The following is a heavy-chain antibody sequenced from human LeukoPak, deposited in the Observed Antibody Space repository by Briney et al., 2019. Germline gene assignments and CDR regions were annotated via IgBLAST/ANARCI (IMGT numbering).Heavy chain of an antibody. CDR1: GFTFSSYA. J-gene: IGHJ4*02. D-gene: IGHD1-26*01. CDR3: ARDLGVGATTGYFDY. Sequence: GGSLRLSCAASGFTFSSYAMSWVRQAPGKGLEWVSAISGSGGSTYYADSVKGRFTISRDNSKNTLYLQMNSLRAEDTAVYYCARDLGVGATTGYFDYWGQGTLVTVSS. V-gene: IGHV3-23*01. CDR2: ISGSGGST.